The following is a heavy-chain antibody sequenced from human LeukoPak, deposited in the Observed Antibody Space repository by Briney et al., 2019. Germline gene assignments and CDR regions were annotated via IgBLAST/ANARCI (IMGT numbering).Heavy chain of an antibody. Sequence: GESLKISCKGSGYSFTSYWIGWVRQMPGKGLEWMGIIYPGDSHTTYSPSFQGQVTISADKSISTAYLQWSSLEASDTAIYYCASRSGGSYYYYMDVWGEGTTVIVSS. V-gene: IGHV5-51*01. J-gene: IGHJ6*03. CDR3: ASRSGGSYYYYMDV. D-gene: IGHD2-15*01. CDR2: IYPGDSHT. CDR1: GYSFTSYW.